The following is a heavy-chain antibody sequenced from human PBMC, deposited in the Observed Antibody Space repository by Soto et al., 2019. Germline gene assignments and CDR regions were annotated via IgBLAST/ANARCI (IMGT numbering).Heavy chain of an antibody. V-gene: IGHV1-69*04. CDR2: IIPILGIA. D-gene: IGHD2-15*01. CDR3: ARDRVGYCSGGSCYGFLC. CDR1: GGTFSSYT. Sequence: SVKVSCKASGGTFSSYTISWVRQAPGQGLEWMGRIIPILGIANYAQKFQGRVTITADKSTSTAYMELSSLRSEDTAVYYCARDRVGYCSGGSCYGFLCWGQGTLVTVSS. J-gene: IGHJ4*02.